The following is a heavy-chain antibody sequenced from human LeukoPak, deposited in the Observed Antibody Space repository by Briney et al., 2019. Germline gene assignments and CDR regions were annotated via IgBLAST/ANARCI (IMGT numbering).Heavy chain of an antibody. D-gene: IGHD1-1*01. CDR3: ARDLEKDY. CDR2: IYSGGST. CDR1: EFSVGSNY. J-gene: IGHJ4*02. V-gene: IGHV3-66*01. Sequence: PGGSLRLSCAASEFSVGSNYMTWVRQAPGKGLEWVSLIYSGGSTYYADSVKGRFTISRDNSKNTLYLQMNGLRAEDTAVCYCARDLEKDYWGQGTLVSVSS.